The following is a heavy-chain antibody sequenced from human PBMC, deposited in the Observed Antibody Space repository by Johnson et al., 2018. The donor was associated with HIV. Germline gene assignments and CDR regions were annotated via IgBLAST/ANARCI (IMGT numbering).Heavy chain of an antibody. CDR1: GFTFDDYG. CDR3: AKDPRYKYGGAFDI. J-gene: IGHJ3*02. V-gene: IGHV3-30*18. CDR2: ISSDGNNK. D-gene: IGHD3-16*01. Sequence: QVQLVESGGGVVRPGGSLRLSCAASGFTFDDYGMSWVRQAPGKGLEWVAVISSDGNNKYYADSVKGRFTISRDNSMNTLYLQMNSLTIDDTAVYYCAKDPRYKYGGAFDIWGQGTMVTVSS.